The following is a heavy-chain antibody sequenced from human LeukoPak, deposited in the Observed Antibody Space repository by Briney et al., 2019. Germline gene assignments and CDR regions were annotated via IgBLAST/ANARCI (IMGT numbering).Heavy chain of an antibody. CDR1: GGSISSDNYQ. V-gene: IGHV4-30-4*01. Sequence: PSETLSLTCTVSGGSISSDNYQWSWIRQPPGKGLEWIGYINYSGSTYYNPSLKSRVTISVDTSKNHFSLKLSSVTAADTAVYYCARYGSGCTWFDPWGQGTLVTVSS. D-gene: IGHD3-10*01. CDR2: INYSGST. J-gene: IGHJ5*02. CDR3: ARYGSGCTWFDP.